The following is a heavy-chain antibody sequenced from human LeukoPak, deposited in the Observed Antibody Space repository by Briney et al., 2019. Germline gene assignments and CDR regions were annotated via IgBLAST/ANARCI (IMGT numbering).Heavy chain of an antibody. Sequence: SETLSLTCAVYGGSFRGYYWSWIRQPPGKGLEWIGEINHSGRTNYNPSLKSRVTISVDTSKNQFSLKLSSVTAADTAVYYCARGFEPYSSSSRYWDKAYQYYFDYWGQGTLVTVSS. J-gene: IGHJ4*02. V-gene: IGHV4-34*01. D-gene: IGHD6-13*01. CDR1: GGSFRGYY. CDR2: INHSGRT. CDR3: ARGFEPYSSSSRYWDKAYQYYFDY.